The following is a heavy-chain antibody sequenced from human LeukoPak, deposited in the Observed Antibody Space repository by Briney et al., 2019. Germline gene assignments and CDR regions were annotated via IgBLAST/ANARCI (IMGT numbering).Heavy chain of an antibody. D-gene: IGHD5-12*01. J-gene: IGHJ4*02. V-gene: IGHV3-23*01. Sequence: GGSLRLSCAASGFTFSSYAMNWVRQAPGKGLEWVSAISGGGGTTYYADSVKGRFTISRDNSKNTPFLQMNSLRAEDTAVYYCAKDREGLSSGYDLEYFDYWGQGTLGTVSS. CDR1: GFTFSSYA. CDR2: ISGGGGTT. CDR3: AKDREGLSSGYDLEYFDY.